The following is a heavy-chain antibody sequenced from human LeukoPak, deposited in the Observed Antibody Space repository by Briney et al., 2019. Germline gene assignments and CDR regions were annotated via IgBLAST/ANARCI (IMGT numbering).Heavy chain of an antibody. CDR3: ATTDTTCY. D-gene: IGHD1-14*01. V-gene: IGHV3-30*02. J-gene: IGHJ4*02. Sequence: TGGSLRLSCAASGVSFSSYWMHWVRQAPGKGLEWVAFINYDGSNKYYADSVKGRFTISRDNSKNTLYLEINSLSADDTAVYYCATTDTTCYWGQGTLVTVSS. CDR1: GVSFSSYW. CDR2: INYDGSNK.